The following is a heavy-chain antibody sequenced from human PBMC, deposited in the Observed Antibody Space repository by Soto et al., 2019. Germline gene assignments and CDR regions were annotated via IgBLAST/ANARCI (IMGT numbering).Heavy chain of an antibody. V-gene: IGHV4-31*03. D-gene: IGHD4-17*01. CDR3: AREGDYCDYSFDS. J-gene: IGHJ4*02. CDR2: IYHSGTT. CDR1: GGSISSVGYF. Sequence: QVQLQESGPGLVKPSQTLSLTCSVSGGSISSVGYFWNWIRQHPAKGLEWIGYIYHSGTTYSNPSLKTGVTVAVVRFRNHSSMTLSSVTAADTAIYYCAREGDYCDYSFDSRGQGTLVTVSS.